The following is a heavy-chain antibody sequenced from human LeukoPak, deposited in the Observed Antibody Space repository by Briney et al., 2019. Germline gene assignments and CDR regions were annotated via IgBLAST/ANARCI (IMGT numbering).Heavy chain of an antibody. V-gene: IGHV4-4*07. CDR3: ARDPYSSGWNSHFDY. D-gene: IGHD6-19*01. Sequence: SETLSLTCTVSGGSISSYYWSWIRQPAGKGLEWIGRIYTSGSTNYNPSLKSRVTMSVDTSKNQFSLKLSSVTAADTAVYYCARDPYSSGWNSHFDYWGQGTLVTVSS. CDR1: GGSISSYY. CDR2: IYTSGST. J-gene: IGHJ4*02.